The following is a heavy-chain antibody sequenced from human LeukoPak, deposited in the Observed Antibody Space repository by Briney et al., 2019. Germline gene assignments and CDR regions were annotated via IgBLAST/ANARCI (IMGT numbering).Heavy chain of an antibody. V-gene: IGHV3-30-3*01. CDR1: GFTFSDYA. CDR3: VRGRYYYDSSGYLDY. Sequence: GGALRLSCAASGFTFSDYAMHWVRQAPGKGVEGVGLISYDGSDKYYAGSVKGRFTISRDNSKNTLYLQMNSLRTEDTTVYYCVRGRYYYDSSGYLDYWGQGSLVTVS. D-gene: IGHD3-22*01. CDR2: ISYDGSDK. J-gene: IGHJ4*02.